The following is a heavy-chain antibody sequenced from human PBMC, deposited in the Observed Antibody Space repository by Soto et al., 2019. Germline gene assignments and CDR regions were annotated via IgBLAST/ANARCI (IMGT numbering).Heavy chain of an antibody. D-gene: IGHD3-3*01. CDR1: GGSISSGDYY. J-gene: IGHJ6*02. CDR3: ARDRRESFQQVRDGMDV. CDR2: IYYSGST. Sequence: KPSETLSLTCTVSGGSISSGDYYWSWIRQPPGKGLEWIGYIYYSGSTYYNPSLKSRVTISVDTSKSQFSLKLSSVTAADTAVYYCARDRRESFQQVRDGMDVWGQGTTVTVSS. V-gene: IGHV4-30-4*01.